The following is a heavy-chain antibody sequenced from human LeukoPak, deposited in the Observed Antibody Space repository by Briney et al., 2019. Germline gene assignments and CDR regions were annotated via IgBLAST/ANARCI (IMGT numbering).Heavy chain of an antibody. D-gene: IGHD3-10*01. J-gene: IGHJ4*02. CDR3: ARDIGYYYGSGSPN. V-gene: IGHV4-39*07. Sequence: SETLSLTCTVSGGSISSSSYYWGWIRQPPGKGLEWIGSIYYSGSTYYNPSLKSRVTISVDTSKNQFSLKLSSVTAADTAVYYCARDIGYYYGSGSPNWGQGTLVTVSS. CDR1: GGSISSSSYY. CDR2: IYYSGST.